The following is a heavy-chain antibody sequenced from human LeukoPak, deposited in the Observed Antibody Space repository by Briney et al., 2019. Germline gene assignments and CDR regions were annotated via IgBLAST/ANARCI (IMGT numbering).Heavy chain of an antibody. D-gene: IGHD2-2*01. Sequence: GASVKVSCKASGGTFSSYAISWVRQAPGQGLEWMGGIIPIFGTANYAQKFQGRVTITADESTSTAYMELSSLRSEDTAVYYCARDSTPIYCSSTSCYSRGGNWFDHWGQGTLVTVSS. CDR3: ARDSTPIYCSSTSCYSRGGNWFDH. V-gene: IGHV1-69*13. CDR1: GGTFSSYA. CDR2: IIPIFGTA. J-gene: IGHJ5*02.